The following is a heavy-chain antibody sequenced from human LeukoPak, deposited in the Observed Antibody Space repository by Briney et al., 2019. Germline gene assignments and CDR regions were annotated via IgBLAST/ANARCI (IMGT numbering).Heavy chain of an antibody. D-gene: IGHD6-19*01. Sequence: SQTLSLTCGISGDSVSGNIVAWNWIRQSPSRGLEWLGRTNYRSKWYNDYAVSVRGRITINPDTSKNRFSLQLDSVTPEDTAVYYCARGSSGSFDYWGQGTLVTVSS. CDR2: TNYRSKWYN. CDR1: GDSVSGNIVA. V-gene: IGHV6-1*01. CDR3: ARGSSGSFDY. J-gene: IGHJ4*02.